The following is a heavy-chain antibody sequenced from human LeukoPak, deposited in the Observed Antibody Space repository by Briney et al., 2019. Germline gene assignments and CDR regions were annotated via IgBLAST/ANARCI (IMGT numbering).Heavy chain of an antibody. CDR1: GYTFTSYG. Sequence: ASVKVSCKASGYTFTSYGISWVRQAPGQGLEWLGWISAYNGNTNYAQKFQGRVAITTDESTSTAYMELSSLRSEDTAVYYCASNSIYCSGGSCYEYWGQGTLVTVSS. D-gene: IGHD2-15*01. J-gene: IGHJ4*02. V-gene: IGHV1-18*01. CDR3: ASNSIYCSGGSCYEY. CDR2: ISAYNGNT.